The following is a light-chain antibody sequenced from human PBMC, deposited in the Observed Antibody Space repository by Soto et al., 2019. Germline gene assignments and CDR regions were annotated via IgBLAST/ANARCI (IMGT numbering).Light chain of an antibody. J-gene: IGKJ4*01. CDR2: GSS. V-gene: IGKV3-20*01. CDR1: QSVSSNY. CDR3: QQSGKSLPLS. Sequence: EIVLTQSPGTLSLSPGERATLSCRASQSVSSNYLAWYQQKPAQAPKLLIYGSSSSATGIPDRFSGSGCGTEFILTISTLEHEDFEIYYCQQSGKSLPLSFVGGTKLEI.